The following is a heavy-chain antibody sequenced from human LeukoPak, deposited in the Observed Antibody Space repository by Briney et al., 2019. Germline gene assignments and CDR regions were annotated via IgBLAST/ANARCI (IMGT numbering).Heavy chain of an antibody. Sequence: ASVKVSCKASGYTFTSYYMRWVRQAPGQGLEWMGIINPSGGSTSYAQKFQSRVTMTRDTSTSTVYMELSSLRSEDTAVYYCARDGVLYYDFWSGYPGYFDYWGQGTLVTVSS. CDR3: ARDGVLYYDFWSGYPGYFDY. CDR2: INPSGGST. V-gene: IGHV1-46*01. CDR1: GYTFTSYY. D-gene: IGHD3-3*01. J-gene: IGHJ4*02.